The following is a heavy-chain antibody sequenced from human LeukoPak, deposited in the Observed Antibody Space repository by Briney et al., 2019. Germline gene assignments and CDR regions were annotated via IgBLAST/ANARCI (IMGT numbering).Heavy chain of an antibody. V-gene: IGHV3-30*18. CDR2: ISYDGSNK. D-gene: IGHD7-27*01. CDR1: GFTFSSYG. CDR3: AKTWSWGHHFDY. J-gene: IGHJ4*02. Sequence: LSGGSLRLSCAASGFTFSSYGMHWVRQAPGKGLEWVAVISYDGSNKYYTDSVKGRFTISRDNSKNTLYLQMNSLRAEDTAVYYCAKTWSWGHHFDYWGQGTLVTVSS.